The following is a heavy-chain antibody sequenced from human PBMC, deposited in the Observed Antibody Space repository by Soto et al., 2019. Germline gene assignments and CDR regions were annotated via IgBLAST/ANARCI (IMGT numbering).Heavy chain of an antibody. D-gene: IGHD1-26*01. Sequence: SETLSLTCTVSGGSISSSSYSWGWIRQPPGKGLEWIGSIYYSGSTHYNPSLKSRVTISVDTSKNQFSLKLSSVTAADTAVYYCARGSGSYFYFDYWGQGTLVTVSS. CDR2: IYYSGST. V-gene: IGHV4-39*01. J-gene: IGHJ4*02. CDR3: ARGSGSYFYFDY. CDR1: GGSISSSSYS.